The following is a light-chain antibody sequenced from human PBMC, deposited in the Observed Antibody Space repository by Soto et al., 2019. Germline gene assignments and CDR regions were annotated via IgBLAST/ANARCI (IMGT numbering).Light chain of an antibody. Sequence: EIVLTQSPGTLSLSPGERATLSCRASQSVSSYLAWYQQKPGQPPRPLIYDASKRATGIPARFSGSGSGTDFTLTISSLEAEEFAVYDCHQRSNWLDTVGQGTRLEIK. J-gene: IGKJ5*01. CDR3: HQRSNWLDT. CDR2: DAS. V-gene: IGKV3-11*01. CDR1: QSVSSY.